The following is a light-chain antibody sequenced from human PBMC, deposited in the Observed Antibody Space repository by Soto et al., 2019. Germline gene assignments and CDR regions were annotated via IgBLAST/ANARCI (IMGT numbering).Light chain of an antibody. J-gene: IGKJ5*01. CDR2: GVS. V-gene: IGKV3D-20*02. CDR1: QSVTNNQ. CDR3: QQRSNWPIT. Sequence: EIVLTQSPGTLALSPGERATLSCRASQSVTNNQFAWFRQKPGQAPRLLIWGVSNRATGIPDRFSGSGSGTDFTLTISSLEPEDFAVYYCQQRSNWPITFGQGTRLEI.